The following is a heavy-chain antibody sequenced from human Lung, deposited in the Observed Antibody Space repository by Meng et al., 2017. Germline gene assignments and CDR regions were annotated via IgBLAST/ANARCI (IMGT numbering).Heavy chain of an antibody. V-gene: IGHV4-34*01. CDR2: INHSGST. Sequence: QVQLHQGGAGLFKPPEPLSLPCVVSGGSFSDYYWSWIRQPPGKGLEWIGEINHSGSTNYNPSLESRATISVDTSQNNLSLKLSSVTAADSAVYYCARGPTTMAHDLDYWGQGTLVTVSS. CDR3: ARGPTTMAHDLDY. J-gene: IGHJ4*02. D-gene: IGHD4-11*01. CDR1: GGSFSDYY.